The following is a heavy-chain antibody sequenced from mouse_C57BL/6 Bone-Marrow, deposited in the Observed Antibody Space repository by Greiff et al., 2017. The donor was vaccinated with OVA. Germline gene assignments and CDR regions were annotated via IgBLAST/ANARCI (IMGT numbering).Heavy chain of an antibody. CDR2: ISSGGSYT. CDR3: ARHLYGSSYWYFEV. D-gene: IGHD1-1*01. Sequence: EVKVVESGGDLVKPGGSLKLSCAASGFTFSSYGMSWVRQTPDKRLEWVATISSGGSYTYYPDSVKGRFTISRDNAKNTLYLQMSSLKSEDTAMYYCARHLYGSSYWYFEVWGTGTTVTVSS. CDR1: GFTFSSYG. J-gene: IGHJ1*03. V-gene: IGHV5-6*01.